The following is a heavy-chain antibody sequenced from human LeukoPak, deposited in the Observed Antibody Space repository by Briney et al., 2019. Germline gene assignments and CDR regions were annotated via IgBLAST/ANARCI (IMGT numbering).Heavy chain of an antibody. CDR3: ARGYSPYWYFDL. CDR1: GGSISSYY. D-gene: IGHD3-16*02. Sequence: SETLSLTCTVSGGSISSYYWSWIRQPPGKGLEWIGYIYYSGGTNYNPSLKSRVTISVDTSKNQFSLKLSSVTAADTAVYYCARGYSPYWYFDLWGRGTLVTVSS. V-gene: IGHV4-59*01. CDR2: IYYSGGT. J-gene: IGHJ2*01.